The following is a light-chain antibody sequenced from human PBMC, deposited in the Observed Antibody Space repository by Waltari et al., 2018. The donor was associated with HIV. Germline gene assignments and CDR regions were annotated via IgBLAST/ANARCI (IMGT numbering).Light chain of an antibody. CDR2: GAS. CDR1: DYIGRK. CDR3: QHLVNWPRVT. V-gene: IGKV3-11*01. J-gene: IGKJ5*01. Sequence: EIVLTQSPGTLSLSPGGEATLSCRASDYIGRKLSWYRQTPGQAPNLLIYGASERPTGVPARFSGSGSGTDFNLTITRLEPEDFTVYFCQHLVNWPRVTFGQGTRLEIK.